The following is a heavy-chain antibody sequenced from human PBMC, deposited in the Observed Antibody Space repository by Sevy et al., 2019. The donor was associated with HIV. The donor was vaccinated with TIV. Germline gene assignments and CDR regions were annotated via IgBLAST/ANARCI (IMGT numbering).Heavy chain of an antibody. CDR2: IYSGGST. CDR1: GFTVSSNY. CDR3: ARDTVPWYFDL. D-gene: IGHD4-4*01. V-gene: IGHV3-53*01. J-gene: IGHJ2*01. Sequence: GGSLRLSCAASGFTVSSNYMSWVRQAPGKGLEWVSVIYSGGSTYYADSVKGRFTISRDNSKNTLYLQVNSLRAEDTAVYYCARDTVPWYFDLWGRGTLVTVSS.